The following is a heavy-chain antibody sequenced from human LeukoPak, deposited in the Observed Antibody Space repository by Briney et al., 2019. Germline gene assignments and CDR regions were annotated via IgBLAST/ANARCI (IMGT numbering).Heavy chain of an antibody. Sequence: GGSLRLSCAASGFTFSSYGMHWVRQAPGKGLEWVAFIRYDGSNKYYADSVKGRFTISRDNSKNTLYLQMNSLRAEDTAVYYCAKAFFNYYGSGSPNWFDPWGQGTLVTVSS. V-gene: IGHV3-30*02. J-gene: IGHJ5*02. D-gene: IGHD3-10*01. CDR1: GFTFSSYG. CDR3: AKAFFNYYGSGSPNWFDP. CDR2: IRYDGSNK.